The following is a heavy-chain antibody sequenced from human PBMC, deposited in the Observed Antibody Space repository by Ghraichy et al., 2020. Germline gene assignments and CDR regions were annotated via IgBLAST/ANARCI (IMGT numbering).Heavy chain of an antibody. V-gene: IGHV3-48*04. CDR1: GFTFSSYS. D-gene: IGHD3-16*01. Sequence: GGSLRLSCAASGFTFSSYSMNWVRQAPGKGLEWVSYISSSSSTIYYADSVKGRFTISRDNAKNSLYLQMNSLRAEDTAVYYCARDEGDWGDYYYYYMDVWGKGTTVTVSS. CDR3: ARDEGDWGDYYYYYMDV. J-gene: IGHJ6*03. CDR2: ISSSSSTI.